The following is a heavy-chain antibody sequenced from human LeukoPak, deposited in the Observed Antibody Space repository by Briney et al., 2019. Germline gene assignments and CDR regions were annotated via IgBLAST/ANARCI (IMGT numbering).Heavy chain of an antibody. CDR1: GFTFSSYA. V-gene: IGHV3-23*03. CDR3: TKHSSAWYYYGMDV. CDR2: IYSGGST. D-gene: IGHD6-19*01. J-gene: IGHJ6*02. Sequence: LTGGSLRLSCAASGFTFSSYAMSWVRQAPGKGLEWVSVIYSGGSTYYADSVKGRFTISRDNSKNTLYLQMNSLRAEDTAVYYCTKHSSAWYYYGMDVWGQGTTVTVSS.